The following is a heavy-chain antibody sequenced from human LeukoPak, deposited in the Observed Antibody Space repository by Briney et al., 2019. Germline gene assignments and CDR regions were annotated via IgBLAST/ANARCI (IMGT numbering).Heavy chain of an antibody. CDR1: GFTFSSYV. J-gene: IGHJ5*02. CDR2: ISGGGNSA. D-gene: IGHD6-13*01. Sequence: PGGSLRLSCAASGFTFSSYVMSWVRQAPGMGLEWVSAISGGGNSAYYADSVKGRFTISRDNSKNTLYLQMNSLRAEDTAIYYCAKDRSGIAEAGHEADHWGQGTQVTVSS. CDR3: AKDRSGIAEAGHEADH. V-gene: IGHV3-23*01.